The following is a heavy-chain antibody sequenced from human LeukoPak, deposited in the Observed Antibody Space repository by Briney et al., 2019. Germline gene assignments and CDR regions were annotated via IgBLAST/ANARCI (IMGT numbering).Heavy chain of an antibody. Sequence: SETLSLTCAVYGGSFSGYYWSWIRQPPGKGLEWIGEINHSGSTNYNPSLKSRVTISVDTSKNQFSLKLSSVTAADTAVYYCARGLYSGYDKYWFDPWGQGTLVTVSS. CDR2: INHSGST. V-gene: IGHV4-34*01. CDR3: ARGLYSGYDKYWFDP. D-gene: IGHD5-12*01. J-gene: IGHJ5*02. CDR1: GGSFSGYY.